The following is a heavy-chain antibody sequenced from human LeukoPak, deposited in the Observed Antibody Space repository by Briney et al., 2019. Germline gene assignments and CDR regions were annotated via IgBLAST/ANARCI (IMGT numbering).Heavy chain of an antibody. J-gene: IGHJ5*02. D-gene: IGHD2-15*01. CDR2: IYYSGST. V-gene: IGHV4-39*07. CDR1: GGSISSSSYY. Sequence: KPSETLSLTCTVSGGSISSSSYYWGWIRQPPGKGLEWIGSIYYSGSTYYNPSLKSRVTISVDTSKNQFSLKLSSVTAADTAVYYCARVGGSWRKNWFDPWGQGTLVTVSS. CDR3: ARVGGSWRKNWFDP.